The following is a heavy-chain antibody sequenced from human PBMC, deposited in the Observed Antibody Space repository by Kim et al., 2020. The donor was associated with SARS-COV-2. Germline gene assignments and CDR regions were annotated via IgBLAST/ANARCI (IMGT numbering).Heavy chain of an antibody. CDR1: GYTFTSYY. Sequence: ASVKVSCKASGYTFTSYYMHWVRQAPGQGLEWMGIINPSGGSTSYAQKFQGRVTMTRDTSTSTVYMELSSLRSEDTAVYYCARDLGPRVGAKPAGVNWFDTWSQGTLVTVSS. J-gene: IGHJ5*02. V-gene: IGHV1-46*01. CDR3: ARDLGPRVGAKPAGVNWFDT. D-gene: IGHD1-26*01. CDR2: INPSGGST.